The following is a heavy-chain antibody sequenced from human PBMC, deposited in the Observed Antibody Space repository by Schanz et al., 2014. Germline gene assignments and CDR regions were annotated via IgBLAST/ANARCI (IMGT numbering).Heavy chain of an antibody. V-gene: IGHV4-31*03. CDR2: ISYSGST. CDR3: ARHGGIPYYPMDV. D-gene: IGHD3-16*01. Sequence: QVKLQESGPGLVKPSETLSLTCNVSGGSISSGGYYWDWIRLLPGKGLEWIGYISYSGSTSFNPSLKSRLTMSVDTSKNQFSLRLSSVTAADTAVYYCARHGGIPYYPMDVWGQGTTVTVSS. J-gene: IGHJ6*02. CDR1: GGSISSGGYY.